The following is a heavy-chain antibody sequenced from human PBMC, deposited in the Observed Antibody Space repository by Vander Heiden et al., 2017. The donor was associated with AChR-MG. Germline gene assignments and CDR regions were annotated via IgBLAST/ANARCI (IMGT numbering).Heavy chain of an antibody. CDR2: INHSGST. V-gene: IGHV4-34*01. J-gene: IGHJ6*03. CDR1: GGSFSGYY. D-gene: IGHD3-3*01. CDR3: ARGRFLEWLPFPYYYYMDV. Sequence: QVQLQQWGAGLLKPSETLSLTCAVYGGSFSGYYWSWIRQPPGKGLEWIGEINHSGSTNYNPSLKSRVTISVDTSKNQFSLKLSSVTAADTAVYYCARGRFLEWLPFPYYYYMDVWGKGTTVTVSS.